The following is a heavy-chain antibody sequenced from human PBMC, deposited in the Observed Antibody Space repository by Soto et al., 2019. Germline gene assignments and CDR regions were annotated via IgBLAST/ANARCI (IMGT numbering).Heavy chain of an antibody. Sequence: GGSLRLSCAASGFTFSGSAMHWVRQASGKGLEWVGRIRSKANSYATAYAASVKGRFTISRDDSKNTAYLQMNSLKTEDTAVYYCTRQQWLVPGFDYWGQGTLVTVSS. CDR3: TRQQWLVPGFDY. CDR2: IRSKANSYAT. CDR1: GFTFSGSA. D-gene: IGHD6-19*01. J-gene: IGHJ4*02. V-gene: IGHV3-73*01.